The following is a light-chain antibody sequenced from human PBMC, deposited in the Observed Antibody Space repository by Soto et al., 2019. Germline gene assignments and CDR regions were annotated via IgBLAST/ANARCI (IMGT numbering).Light chain of an antibody. J-gene: IGKJ2*01. CDR1: QSVSTY. Sequence: EILLTQSPATLSLSPGERATLSCRASQSVSTYLAWYQQKPGQAPRLLIYNASDRATGIPARFSGSGSGTDFTLTISSLAPEDFAVYYCQQRSDWPSYTFGQGTKLEIK. CDR3: QQRSDWPSYT. V-gene: IGKV3-11*01. CDR2: NAS.